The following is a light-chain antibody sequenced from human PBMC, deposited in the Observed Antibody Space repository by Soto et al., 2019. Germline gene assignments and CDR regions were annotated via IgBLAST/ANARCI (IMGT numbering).Light chain of an antibody. CDR3: QHYSSSPPEFT. CDR1: QSVSTNY. Sequence: EIVLTQSPATLSLSPGERATLSCRASQSVSTNYLAWYQQRPGQAPRLLIFGASYRATGIPDRFSGSGSGTDFTLTSSRLEPEAFAVYYCQHYSSSPPEFTFGPGTKVDSK. V-gene: IGKV3-20*01. CDR2: GAS. J-gene: IGKJ3*01.